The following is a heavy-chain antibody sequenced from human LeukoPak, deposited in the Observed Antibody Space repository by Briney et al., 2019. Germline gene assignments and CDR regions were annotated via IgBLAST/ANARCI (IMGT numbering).Heavy chain of an antibody. V-gene: IGHV3-21*01. CDR3: ARTSGAAAAGTNYA. D-gene: IGHD6-13*01. CDR2: ISSSSSYI. CDR1: GFTFSSHN. J-gene: IGHJ5*02. Sequence: GGSLRLSCAASGFTFSSHNMNWVRQAPGKGLEWVSSISSSSSYIYYADSVKGRFTISRDNAKNSLYLQMNSLRAEDTAVYYCARTSGAAAAGTNYAWGQGTLVTVSS.